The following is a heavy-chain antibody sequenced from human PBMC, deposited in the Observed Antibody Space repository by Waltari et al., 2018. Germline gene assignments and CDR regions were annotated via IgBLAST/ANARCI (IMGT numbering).Heavy chain of an antibody. CDR2: IDPSDSFR. D-gene: IGHD2-2*01. J-gene: IGHJ4*02. V-gene: IGHV5-10-1*01. CDR3: VRHRTTYPLEIDY. CDR1: GYSFTSHW. Sequence: EVQLVQSGAEVKKPEESLRISCEGSGYSFTSHWSGWVRQMPGKGPEWVGRIDPSDSFRNYGPAFEGHVTISVDQSLRTAYLQWDSLKASDTAIYYCVRHRTTYPLEIDYWGQGTLVTVSS.